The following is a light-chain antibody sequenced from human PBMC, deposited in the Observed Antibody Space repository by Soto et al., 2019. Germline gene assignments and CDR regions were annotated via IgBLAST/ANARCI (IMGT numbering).Light chain of an antibody. CDR2: TIS. V-gene: IGKV1-39*01. Sequence: DIQMTQSPSSLSASLGDTVTITCRASQSITSYLNWYQQKPGKAPSLLIYTISSLQRGVPSRFSGSGSGTDFTLTISSLQPEDFATYYCQQSYSTSWTFGKGTKVDIK. J-gene: IGKJ1*01. CDR1: QSITSY. CDR3: QQSYSTSWT.